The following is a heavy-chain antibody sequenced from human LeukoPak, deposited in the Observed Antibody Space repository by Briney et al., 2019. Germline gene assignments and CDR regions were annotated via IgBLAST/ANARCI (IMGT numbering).Heavy chain of an antibody. CDR1: GFIFINAW. J-gene: IGHJ4*02. V-gene: IGHV3-66*01. CDR3: AIGNRAMDLF. CDR2: IHSGGST. D-gene: IGHD5-18*01. Sequence: GGSLRLSCAASGFIFINAWMNWVRQAPGKGLEWVSIIHSGGSTYYSDSVKGRFTISSDNSKNTLYLQMNSLRAEDTAVYYCAIGNRAMDLFWGQGTLVTVSS.